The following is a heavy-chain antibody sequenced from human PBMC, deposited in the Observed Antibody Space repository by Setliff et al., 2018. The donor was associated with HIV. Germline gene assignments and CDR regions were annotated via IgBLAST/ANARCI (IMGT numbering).Heavy chain of an antibody. V-gene: IGHV3-21*01. D-gene: IGHD6-13*01. CDR2: ISSSSSYI. CDR3: ASETGASRGWFGY. Sequence: PGGSLRLSCAASGFTFSSYSMNWVRQAPGKGLEWVSFISSSSSYIYYADSVKGRFTISRDNAKNSLYLQMNSLTAEDTAVYYCASETGASRGWFGYWGQGTLVTVSS. J-gene: IGHJ5*01. CDR1: GFTFSSYS.